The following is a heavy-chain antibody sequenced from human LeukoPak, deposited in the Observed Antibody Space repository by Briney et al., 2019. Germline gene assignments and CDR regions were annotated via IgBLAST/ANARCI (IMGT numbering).Heavy chain of an antibody. CDR3: ATHQGGYSGYGYYYYYMDV. V-gene: IGHV3-11*01. J-gene: IGHJ6*03. Sequence: PGGSLRLSCAASGFTFSDYYMGWIRQAPGKGLECVSYISSRGSTIYYADSVKGRFTISRDNAKNSLYLQMNSLRAEDTAVYYCATHQGGYSGYGYYYYYMDVWGKGTTVTVSS. D-gene: IGHD5-12*01. CDR1: GFTFSDYY. CDR2: ISSRGSTI.